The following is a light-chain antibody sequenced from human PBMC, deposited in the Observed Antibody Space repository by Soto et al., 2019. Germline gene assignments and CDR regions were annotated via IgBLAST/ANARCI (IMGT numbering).Light chain of an antibody. CDR1: QSVTSN. CDR2: DAS. Sequence: EIVMTQSPATLSVSPGERATLSCRASQSVTSNFAWYQQKPGQAPRLLIHDASSRATGIPDRFSGSGSGTDFTLTISRLEPEDFAVYYCQQYGGSPRTFGQGTKVDIK. J-gene: IGKJ1*01. CDR3: QQYGGSPRT. V-gene: IGKV3-20*01.